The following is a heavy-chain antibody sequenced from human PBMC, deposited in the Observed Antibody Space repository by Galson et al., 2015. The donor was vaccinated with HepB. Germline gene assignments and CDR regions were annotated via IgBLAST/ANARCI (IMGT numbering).Heavy chain of an antibody. CDR3: ARGKPQTYYYGSGSKIMRAFEI. D-gene: IGHD3-10*01. Sequence: SLRLSCAASGFTFSSYAMHWVRQAPGKGLEWVAVISYDGSNKYYADSVKGRFTISRDNSKNTLYLQMNSLRAEDTAVYYCARGKPQTYYYGSGSKIMRAFEIWGQGTMVTVSS. J-gene: IGHJ3*02. CDR2: ISYDGSNK. V-gene: IGHV3-30*04. CDR1: GFTFSSYA.